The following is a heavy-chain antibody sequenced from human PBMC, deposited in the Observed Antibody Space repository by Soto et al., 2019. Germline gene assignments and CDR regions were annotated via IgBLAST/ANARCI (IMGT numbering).Heavy chain of an antibody. CDR2: INHSGST. CDR3: ARGRPIWWVVRNFDTSVMDV. V-gene: IGHV4-34*02. CDR1: GGSLSGSF. J-gene: IGHJ6*04. D-gene: IGHD3-9*01. Sequence: QVHLQQWGAGVLKPSETLSLSCAVYGGSLSGSFWSWIRQPPGRGLEWMGEINHSGSTNYGPSLKRRVTISVDTSKNQISLKLRSVTAADTAVYYCARGRPIWWVVRNFDTSVMDVWGKGTTVTVSS.